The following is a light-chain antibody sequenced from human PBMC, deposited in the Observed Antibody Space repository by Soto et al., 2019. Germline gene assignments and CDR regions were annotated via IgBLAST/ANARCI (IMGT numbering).Light chain of an antibody. CDR3: MQALPTLRVT. Sequence: DLVMTQSPLSLPVTPGEPASISCRSSQSLLHSNGYNYLDWYLQKPGQSPQLLIYLGSNRASGVPDRFSGSGSGTDFTLKISRVEAEDVGVYYCMQALPTLRVTFGQGTKLEIK. CDR2: LGS. CDR1: QSLLHSNGYNY. J-gene: IGKJ2*01. V-gene: IGKV2-28*01.